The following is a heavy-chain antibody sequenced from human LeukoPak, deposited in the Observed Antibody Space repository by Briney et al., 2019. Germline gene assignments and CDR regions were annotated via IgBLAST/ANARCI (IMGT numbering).Heavy chain of an antibody. CDR2: ISSSSSYI. D-gene: IGHD5-18*01. CDR3: ARDCFRDTAMGDAFDI. CDR1: GFTFSSYS. J-gene: IGHJ3*02. Sequence: PGGSLRLSCAASGFTFSSYSMNWVRQAPGKGLEWVSSISSSSSYIYYADSVKGRFTISRDNAKNSLYLQMNSLRAEDTAVYYCARDCFRDTAMGDAFDIWGQGTMVTVSS. V-gene: IGHV3-21*01.